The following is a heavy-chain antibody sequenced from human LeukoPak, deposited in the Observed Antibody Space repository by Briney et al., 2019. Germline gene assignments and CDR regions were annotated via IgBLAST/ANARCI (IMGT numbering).Heavy chain of an antibody. V-gene: IGHV3-21*01. CDR3: ARVGYSSGWYFDY. Sequence: GRSLTLSCPPSGFTFSIYSINWARHPPGKGLEWVSSISSTSSYIYYEDSVKGRFTISRDNAQKSLYLQMNRMREEDTGVYYCARVGYSSGWYFDYWGQGTLVTVCS. D-gene: IGHD6-19*01. J-gene: IGHJ4*02. CDR1: GFTFSIYS. CDR2: ISSTSSYI.